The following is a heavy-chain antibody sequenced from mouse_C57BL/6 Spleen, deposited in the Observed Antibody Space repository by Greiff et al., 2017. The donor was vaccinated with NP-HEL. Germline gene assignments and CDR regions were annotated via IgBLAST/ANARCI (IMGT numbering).Heavy chain of an antibody. V-gene: IGHV1-61*01. D-gene: IGHD1-1*01. J-gene: IGHJ1*03. CDR2: IYPSDSET. CDR1: GYTFTSYW. CDR3: ARGGYYGSSYVWYFDV. Sequence: QVQLKQPGAELVRPGSSVKLSCKASGYTFTSYWMDWVKQRPGQGLEWIGNIYPSDSETHYNQKFKDKATLTVDKSSSTAYMQLSSLTSEDSAVYYCARGGYYGSSYVWYFDVWGTGTTVTVSS.